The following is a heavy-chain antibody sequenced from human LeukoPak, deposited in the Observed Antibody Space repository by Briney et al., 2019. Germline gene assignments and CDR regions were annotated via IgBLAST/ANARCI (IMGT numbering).Heavy chain of an antibody. V-gene: IGHV3-23*01. D-gene: IGHD2-2*01. Sequence: GGSLRLSCAASGFTFSSYAMSWVRQAPGKGLEWVSAISGSGGSTYYADSVKGRFTISRDNSKNTLYLQMNSLRAEDTAVYYCAKGVVVVPAAPPLHFDYWGQGTLVTVSS. CDR3: AKGVVVVPAAPPLHFDY. J-gene: IGHJ4*02. CDR2: ISGSGGST. CDR1: GFTFSSYA.